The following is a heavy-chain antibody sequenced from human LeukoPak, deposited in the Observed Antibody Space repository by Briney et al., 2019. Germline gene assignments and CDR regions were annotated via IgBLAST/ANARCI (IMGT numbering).Heavy chain of an antibody. J-gene: IGHJ4*02. D-gene: IGHD5-18*01. CDR1: GYTFTGYY. CDR2: INPNSGGT. Sequence: ASVKVSCKASGYTFTGYYMHWVRRAPGQGLEWMGWINPNSGGTNYAQKFQGRVTMTRDTSISTAYMELSRLRSDDTAVYYCARGRYGLHHLSFGYWGQGTLVTVSS. V-gene: IGHV1-2*02. CDR3: ARGRYGLHHLSFGY.